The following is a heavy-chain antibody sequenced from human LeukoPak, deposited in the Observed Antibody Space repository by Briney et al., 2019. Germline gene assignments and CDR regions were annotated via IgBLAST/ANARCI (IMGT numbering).Heavy chain of an antibody. CDR1: GGSISSGGYY. CDR2: IYYSGST. Sequence: PSQTLSLTCTVSGGSISSGGYYWSWIRQHPGKGLEWIGYIYYSGSTYYNPSLKSRVTISVDTSKNQFSPKLSSVTAADTAVYYCASSMEWELPDAFDIWGQGTMVTVSS. D-gene: IGHD1-26*01. V-gene: IGHV4-31*03. J-gene: IGHJ3*02. CDR3: ASSMEWELPDAFDI.